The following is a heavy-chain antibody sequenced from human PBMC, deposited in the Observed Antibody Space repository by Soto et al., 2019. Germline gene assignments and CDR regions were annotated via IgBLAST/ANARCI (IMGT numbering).Heavy chain of an antibody. CDR1: GGSISSGSYY. D-gene: IGHD3-10*01. Sequence: SETLSLTCTVSGGSISSGSYYWSWIRQPPGKGLEWIGYIYCSGSTNYNPSLKSRVTISVDTSKNQFSLKLSSVTAADTAVYYCARDDYYGSGSYAYWGQGTLVTVSS. CDR3: ARDDYYGSGSYAY. V-gene: IGHV4-61*01. CDR2: IYCSGST. J-gene: IGHJ4*02.